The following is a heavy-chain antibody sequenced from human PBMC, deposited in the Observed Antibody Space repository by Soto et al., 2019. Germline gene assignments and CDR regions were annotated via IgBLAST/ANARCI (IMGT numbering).Heavy chain of an antibody. CDR3: ARAAWYSSGWYPY. CDR2: ISYDGSNK. D-gene: IGHD6-19*01. Sequence: PGGSLRLSCAASGFTFSSYAMHWVRQAPGKGLEWVAVISYDGSNKYYADSVKGRFTISRDNSKNTLYLQMNSLRAEDTAVYYCARAAWYSSGWYPYWSQGTLVTVSS. V-gene: IGHV3-30-3*01. CDR1: GFTFSSYA. J-gene: IGHJ4*02.